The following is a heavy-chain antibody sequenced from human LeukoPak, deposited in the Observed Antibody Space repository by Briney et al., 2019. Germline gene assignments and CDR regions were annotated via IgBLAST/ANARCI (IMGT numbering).Heavy chain of an antibody. CDR3: ARAGSVWGSYRHDAFDI. J-gene: IGHJ3*02. V-gene: IGHV1-2*02. Sequence: ASVKVSCKASGYTFSGYYMHWVRQAPGQGLEWMAWINPNTGDTNYPQKFQGRVTMTRDTSIRTVYMELTRVTSDDTAVYYCARAGSVWGSYRHDAFDIRGQGTMVTVSS. D-gene: IGHD3-16*02. CDR2: INPNTGDT. CDR1: GYTFSGYY.